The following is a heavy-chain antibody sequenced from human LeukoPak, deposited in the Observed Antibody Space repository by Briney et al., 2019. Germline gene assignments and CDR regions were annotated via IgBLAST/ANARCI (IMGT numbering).Heavy chain of an antibody. CDR1: GGSFSGYY. Sequence: PSETLSLTCAVYGGSFSGYYWSWIRQPPGKGLEWIGEINHSGSTNYNPSLKSRVTISVDTSKNQFSLKLSSVTAADPAVYYCARSMWAVAGTRGAFDIWGQGTMVTVSS. CDR2: INHSGST. CDR3: ARSMWAVAGTRGAFDI. J-gene: IGHJ3*02. V-gene: IGHV4-34*01. D-gene: IGHD6-19*01.